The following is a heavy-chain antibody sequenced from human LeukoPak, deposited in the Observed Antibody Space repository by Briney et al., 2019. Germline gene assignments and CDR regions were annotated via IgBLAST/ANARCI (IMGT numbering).Heavy chain of an antibody. V-gene: IGHV3-53*01. CDR3: ARRAGAYSHPYDY. CDR2: IYSDNT. D-gene: IGHD4/OR15-4a*01. J-gene: IGHJ4*02. CDR1: GFTDSSNY. Sequence: PGGSLRLSCAASGFTDSSNYMSWVRQAPGKGLEWVSFIYSDNTHYSDSVKGRFTISRVNSKNTLYLQMNSLRAEDTAVYYCARRAGAYSHPYDYWGQGTLVTVSS.